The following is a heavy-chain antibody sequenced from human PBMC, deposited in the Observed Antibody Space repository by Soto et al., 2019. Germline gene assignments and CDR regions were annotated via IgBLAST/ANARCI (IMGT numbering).Heavy chain of an antibody. J-gene: IGHJ4*02. D-gene: IGHD3-10*01. CDR2: ISYDGTNE. CDR3: AKGVVREPAYFDY. V-gene: IGHV3-30*18. Sequence: PGGSLRLSCTVSGFTFSSFAMYWFRQAPGKGLEWVALISYDGTNEDYAESVRGRFTISRDNSKNTLYLDMNSLSAEDSAVYFCAKGVVREPAYFDYWGQGTLVTVSS. CDR1: GFTFSSFA.